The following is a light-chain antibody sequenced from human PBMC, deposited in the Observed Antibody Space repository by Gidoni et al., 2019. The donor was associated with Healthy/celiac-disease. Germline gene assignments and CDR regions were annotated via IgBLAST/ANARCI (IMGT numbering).Light chain of an antibody. CDR3: SSYTSSSTLL. J-gene: IGLJ3*02. Sequence: QSALTQPASVSGSPGQSITISCTGTSSYVGGYNSVSWYQQHPGKAPKLRIYEVSNRPSGVANRFSGSKSGNTASLTISGLQAEDEADYYCSSYTSSSTLLFGGGTKLTVL. CDR1: SSYVGGYNS. CDR2: EVS. V-gene: IGLV2-14*01.